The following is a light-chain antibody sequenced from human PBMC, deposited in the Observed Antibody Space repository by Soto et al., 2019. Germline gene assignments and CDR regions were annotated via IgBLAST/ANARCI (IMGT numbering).Light chain of an antibody. Sequence: EIGMTQSPATLAVSPGDTATLSCRASQSVSRHLSWYQQRPGQAPRLLFYDATTRATGVPVRFSASGSGTEFPLTIASVQSDDFAVYYCQQYNKWPPITFGQGTRLEIK. J-gene: IGKJ5*01. CDR2: DAT. CDR3: QQYNKWPPIT. V-gene: IGKV3D-15*01. CDR1: QSVSRH.